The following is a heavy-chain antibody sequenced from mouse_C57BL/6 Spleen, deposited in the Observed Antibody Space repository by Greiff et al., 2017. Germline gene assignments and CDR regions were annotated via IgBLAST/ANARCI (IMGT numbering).Heavy chain of an antibody. J-gene: IGHJ2*01. D-gene: IGHD2-1*01. Sequence: VKLQESGAELVRPGTSVKVSCKASGYAFTNYLIEWVKQRPGQGLEWIGVINPGSGGTNYNEKFKGKATLTADKSSSTAYMQLSSLTSEDSAVYFCARSNYGNYDFDYWGQGTTLTVSS. CDR2: INPGSGGT. V-gene: IGHV1-54*01. CDR3: ARSNYGNYDFDY. CDR1: GYAFTNYL.